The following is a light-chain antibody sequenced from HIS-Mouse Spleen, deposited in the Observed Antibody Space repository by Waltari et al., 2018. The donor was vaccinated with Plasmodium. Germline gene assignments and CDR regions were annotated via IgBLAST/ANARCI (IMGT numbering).Light chain of an antibody. CDR2: KAS. V-gene: IGLV3-27*01. CDR1: VLAKKY. Sequence: SYELTQPSSVSVSPGQTARITCYGDVLAKKYARWFQQKPGQAPVLVIYKASERPSGIPERFSGSSSGTTVTLTISGAQVEDEADYYCYSAADNNLVFGGGTKLTVL. J-gene: IGLJ3*02. CDR3: YSAADNNLV.